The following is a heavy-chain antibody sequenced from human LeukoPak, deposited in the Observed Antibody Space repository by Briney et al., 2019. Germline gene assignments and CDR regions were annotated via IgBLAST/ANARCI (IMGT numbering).Heavy chain of an antibody. J-gene: IGHJ3*02. CDR3: ARAHYYYGSRRGSAFDI. Sequence: ASVKVSCKASGYTFTSYAMNWVRQAPGQGLEWMGWINTNTGNPTYAQGFTGRFVFSLDTSVSTAYLQISSLKAEDTAVYYCARAHYYYGSRRGSAFDIWGQGTMVTVSS. V-gene: IGHV7-4-1*02. CDR1: GYTFTSYA. D-gene: IGHD3-10*01. CDR2: INTNTGNP.